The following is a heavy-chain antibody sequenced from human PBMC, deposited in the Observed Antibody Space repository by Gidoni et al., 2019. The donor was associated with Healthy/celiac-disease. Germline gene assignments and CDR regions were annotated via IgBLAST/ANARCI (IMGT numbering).Heavy chain of an antibody. D-gene: IGHD2-8*01. Sequence: QVQLVQSGAEVKKPGSSVKVSCKASGGTFSSYTISWVRQAPGQGLEWMGRIIPILGIANYAQKFQGRVTITADKSTSTAYMELSSLRSEDTAVYYCARARYCTNGVCYRFDYWGQGTLVTVSS. CDR2: IIPILGIA. J-gene: IGHJ4*02. CDR3: ARARYCTNGVCYRFDY. CDR1: GGTFSSYT. V-gene: IGHV1-69*02.